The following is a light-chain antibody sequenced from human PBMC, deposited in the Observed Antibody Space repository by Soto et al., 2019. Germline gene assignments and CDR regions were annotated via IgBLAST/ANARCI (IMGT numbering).Light chain of an antibody. J-gene: IGKJ4*01. CDR3: LQATHXPLT. V-gene: IGKV2-30*01. CDR2: KVS. CDR1: QSLVYSDGVTY. Sequence: DVVMTQSPLSLPVTLGQPASISCRSSQSLVYSDGVTYLNWFQQRPGQSPRRLIYKVSNRXSGXXXXXXGXXXXXXXXXXXSRVEAEDVGVYYCLQATHXPLTFGGGTKVEIK.